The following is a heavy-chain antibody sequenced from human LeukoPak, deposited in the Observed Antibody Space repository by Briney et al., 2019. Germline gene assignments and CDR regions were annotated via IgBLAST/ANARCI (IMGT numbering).Heavy chain of an antibody. J-gene: IGHJ4*02. Sequence: SETLSLTCTVSGGSISGYYWSWIRQPPGKGLEWIGYIYYSGSTNYNPSLKSRVTISVDTSKNQFSLKVSSVTAADTAVYYCARGPTSGYNYGYDYWGQGTLVTASS. CDR1: GGSISGYY. D-gene: IGHD5-18*01. CDR3: ARGPTSGYNYGYDY. V-gene: IGHV4-59*01. CDR2: IYYSGST.